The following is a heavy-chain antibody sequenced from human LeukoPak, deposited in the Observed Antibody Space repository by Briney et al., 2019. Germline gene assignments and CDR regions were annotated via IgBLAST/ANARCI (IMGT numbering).Heavy chain of an antibody. CDR1: GYSFTGYY. V-gene: IGHV1-2*02. CDR3: ARVDTAMVGGGGDY. J-gene: IGHJ4*02. CDR2: INPNSGGT. Sequence: AASVKVSCKASGYSFTGYYMHWVRQAPGQGLEWMGWINPNSGGTKYAQKFKGRVTMTRDTSISTAYMELSRLRSDDTAVYYCARVDTAMVGGGGDYWGQGTLVTVSS. D-gene: IGHD5-18*01.